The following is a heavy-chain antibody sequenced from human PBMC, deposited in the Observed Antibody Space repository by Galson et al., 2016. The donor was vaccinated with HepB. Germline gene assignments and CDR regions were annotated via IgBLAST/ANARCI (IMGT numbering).Heavy chain of an antibody. CDR1: GDSVTSDETM. Sequence: CAISGDSVTSDETMWNWIRQSPSRGLEWLGRTYYRSQWSNEYAVSVKSRITINSDTSRNQFSLQLDSVTPDATAAYFCTRGYMQTGMNVWGQGTTVTVSS. CDR2: TYYRSQWSN. J-gene: IGHJ6*02. D-gene: IGHD5-18*01. V-gene: IGHV6-1*01. CDR3: TRGYMQTGMNV.